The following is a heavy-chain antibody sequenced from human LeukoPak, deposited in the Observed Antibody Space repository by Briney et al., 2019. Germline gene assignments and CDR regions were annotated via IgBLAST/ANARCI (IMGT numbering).Heavy chain of an antibody. CDR3: ARVACSSTSCYKALGYFDY. D-gene: IGHD2-2*02. CDR2: INPNSGGT. V-gene: IGHV1-2*02. J-gene: IGHJ4*02. CDR1: GYTFTGYY. Sequence: ASVKVSCKAPGYTFTGYYMHWVRQAPGQGLEWMGWINPNSGGTNYAQKFQGRVTMTRDTSISTAYMELSRLRSDDTAVYYCARVACSSTSCYKALGYFDYWGQGTLVTVSS.